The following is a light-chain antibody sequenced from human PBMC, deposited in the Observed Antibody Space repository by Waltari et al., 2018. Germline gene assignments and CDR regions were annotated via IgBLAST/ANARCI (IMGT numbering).Light chain of an antibody. Sequence: EIVLTQSPATLSLSPGASAPLSCRASPSVSSYLAWYQQKPGQAPRLLIYDTSNRATGIPARFSGSGSGTDFTLTISSLEPEDFAVYYCHHRSNWPPWTFGQGTKVEIK. CDR1: PSVSSY. V-gene: IGKV3-11*01. CDR2: DTS. CDR3: HHRSNWPPWT. J-gene: IGKJ1*01.